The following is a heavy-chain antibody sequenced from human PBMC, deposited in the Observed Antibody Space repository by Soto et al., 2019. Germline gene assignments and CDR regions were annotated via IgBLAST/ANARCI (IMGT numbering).Heavy chain of an antibody. CDR2: VIPIFGTV. CDR1: GDTFSNYA. J-gene: IGHJ4*02. CDR3: AGCYLLSSSLFGS. D-gene: IGHD3-10*01. V-gene: IGHV1-69*01. Sequence: QVQLVQSGAEVQKPGSSVTVSCKASGDTFSNYAISWVRQAPGQGLEWLGGVIPIFGTVNYAQNFQDRLTITADEDPSSASMERSRMSSEEAAVYYCAGCYLLSSSLFGSWGLGTLVSVSP.